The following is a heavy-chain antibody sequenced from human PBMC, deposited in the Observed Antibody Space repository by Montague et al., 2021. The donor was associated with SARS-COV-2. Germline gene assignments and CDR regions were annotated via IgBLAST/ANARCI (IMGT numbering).Heavy chain of an antibody. CDR2: IYNRGTT. CDR3: ARVGTGYSSNLPSYFQH. J-gene: IGHJ1*01. Sequence: SETLSLTCTVSDDSLSHYFWSWIRQPPGKGLEWIGNIYNRGTTNYNPSLKSRVSLSIDKSKNQFSPNLTSVTAADTAVYYCARVGTGYSSNLPSYFQHWGLGTLVTVSS. D-gene: IGHD6-13*01. V-gene: IGHV4-59*01. CDR1: DDSLSHYF.